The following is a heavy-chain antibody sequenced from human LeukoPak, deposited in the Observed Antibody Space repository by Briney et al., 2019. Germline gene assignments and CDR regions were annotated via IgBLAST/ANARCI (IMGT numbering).Heavy chain of an antibody. CDR1: GFTFSSYW. D-gene: IGHD1-26*01. CDR3: ARASSIVGATSYFQH. J-gene: IGHJ1*01. CDR2: IKQDGSEK. V-gene: IGHV3-7*01. Sequence: GGSLRLSCAASGFTFSSYWMSWVRQAPGNGLEWVANIKQDGSEKYYVDSVKGRFTISRDNAKNSLYLQMNSLRAEDTAVYYCARASSIVGATSYFQHWGQGTLVTVSS.